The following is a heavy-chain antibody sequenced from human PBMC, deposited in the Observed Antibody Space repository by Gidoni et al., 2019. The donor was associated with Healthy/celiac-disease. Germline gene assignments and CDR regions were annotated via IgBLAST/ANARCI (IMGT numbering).Heavy chain of an antibody. J-gene: IGHJ3*02. Sequence: EVQLVESGGCVVKPGGSLRLSLAASGFTFSSYSMTWVRQAPGKGLEWVSSISSSSSYIYYADSVKGRFTISRDNAKNSLYLQMNSLRAEDTAVYYCARPITMTPNDAFDIWGQGTMVTVSS. CDR2: ISSSSSYI. D-gene: IGHD3-22*01. CDR1: GFTFSSYS. CDR3: ARPITMTPNDAFDI. V-gene: IGHV3-21*01.